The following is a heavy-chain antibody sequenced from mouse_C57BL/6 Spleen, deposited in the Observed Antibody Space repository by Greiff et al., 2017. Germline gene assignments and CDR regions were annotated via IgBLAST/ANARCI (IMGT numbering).Heavy chain of an antibody. J-gene: IGHJ2*01. CDR1: GYTFTSYD. V-gene: IGHV1-85*01. Sequence: VKLMESGPELVKPGASVKLSCKASGYTFTSYDINWVKQRPGQGLEWIGWIYPRDGSTKYNEKFKGKATLTVDTSSSTAYMELHSLTSEDSAVYFCARSWGITTVVASFDYWGQGTTLTVSS. CDR2: IYPRDGST. CDR3: ARSWGITTVVASFDY. D-gene: IGHD1-1*01.